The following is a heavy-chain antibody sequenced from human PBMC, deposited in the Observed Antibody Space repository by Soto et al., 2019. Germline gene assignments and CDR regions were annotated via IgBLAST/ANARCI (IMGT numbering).Heavy chain of an antibody. CDR1: GFTFSSYE. Sequence: PGGSLRLSCAASGFTFSSYEMNWVRQAPGKGLGWVSYISSSGSTIYYGDSVRGRFTISRDNATNSLYLQMNSLRAEDTAVYYCARDFDLLTGYYNPRPPYFDYWRQGTLVTVSS. J-gene: IGHJ4*02. V-gene: IGHV3-48*03. D-gene: IGHD3-9*01. CDR3: ARDFDLLTGYYNPRPPYFDY. CDR2: ISSSGSTI.